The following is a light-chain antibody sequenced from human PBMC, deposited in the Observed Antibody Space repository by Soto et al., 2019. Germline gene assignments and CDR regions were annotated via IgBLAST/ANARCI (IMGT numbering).Light chain of an antibody. V-gene: IGKV4-1*01. J-gene: IGKJ2*01. CDR1: QSVLHSSHNENY. CDR2: WAS. Sequence: DIVMTQSPDSLAVSLGERATINCKSSQSVLHSSHNENYLVWYQQKPGQPPKLLIYWASTRESGVPDRFSGSGSGRDFTLTISSLQAEDVAVYYCQQYYGTPYTFGQGTRLEIK. CDR3: QQYYGTPYT.